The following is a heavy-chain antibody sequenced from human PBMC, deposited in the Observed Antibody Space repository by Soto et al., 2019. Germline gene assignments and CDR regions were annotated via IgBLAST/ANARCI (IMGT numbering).Heavy chain of an antibody. CDR1: GGSVSSSSYY. J-gene: IGHJ4*02. CDR2: IYYSGST. D-gene: IGHD4-17*01. Sequence: QLQLQESGPGLVKPSETLSLTCTVSGGSVSSSSYYWGWIRQPSGKGLEWIGSIYYSGSTYYNPSLKSRVTISVDTSKNQFSLKLSSVTAADTAVYYCASSYGDYVSYWGQGTLVTVSS. CDR3: ASSYGDYVSY. V-gene: IGHV4-39*01.